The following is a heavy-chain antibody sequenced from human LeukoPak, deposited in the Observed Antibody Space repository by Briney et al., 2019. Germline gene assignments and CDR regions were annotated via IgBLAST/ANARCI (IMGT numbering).Heavy chain of an antibody. D-gene: IGHD3-22*01. CDR1: GGSISSYY. CDR2: IYYSGST. J-gene: IGHJ3*02. V-gene: IGHV4-59*01. Sequence: SETLSLTYTVSGGSISSYYWSWIRQPPGKGLEWIGYIYYSGSTNYNPSLKSRVTISVDTSKNQFSLKLSSVTAADTAVYYCARVDSRRAFDIWGQGTMVTVSS. CDR3: ARVDSRRAFDI.